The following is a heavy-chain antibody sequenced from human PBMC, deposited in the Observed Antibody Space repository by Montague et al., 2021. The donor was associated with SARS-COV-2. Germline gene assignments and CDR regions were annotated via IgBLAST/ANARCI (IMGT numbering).Heavy chain of an antibody. Sequence: SETLSLTCSVSSGSIISSGYYWGWIRQPPGKELEWIGNIYYSGTTYYXPSLQSRGTISVDTSKNHLSLRLSSVTAADTAVYFCARGMSRGVTTPFDYWGQGSQVTVSS. J-gene: IGHJ4*02. V-gene: IGHV4-39*02. CDR3: ARGMSRGVTTPFDY. CDR1: SGSIISSGYY. CDR2: IYYSGTT. D-gene: IGHD3-10*01.